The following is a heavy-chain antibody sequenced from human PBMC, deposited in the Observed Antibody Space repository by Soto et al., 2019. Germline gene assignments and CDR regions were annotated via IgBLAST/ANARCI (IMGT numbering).Heavy chain of an antibody. Sequence: QVQLVESGGGVVQPGRSLRLSCEASGFAFSSYGMHWVRQAPGKGLEWVAVIWYDGSNKYYGASVKGRFTISRDTSKNTLDLQMNSLRAADTAVYYCARDIGNGYSYYGMDVWGQGTTVTVSS. CDR3: ARDIGNGYSYYGMDV. CDR2: IWYDGSNK. D-gene: IGHD1-26*01. CDR1: GFAFSSYG. V-gene: IGHV3-33*01. J-gene: IGHJ6*02.